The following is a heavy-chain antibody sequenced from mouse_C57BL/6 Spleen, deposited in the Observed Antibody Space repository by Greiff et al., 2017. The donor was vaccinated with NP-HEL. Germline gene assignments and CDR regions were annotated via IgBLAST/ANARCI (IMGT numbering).Heavy chain of an antibody. D-gene: IGHD1-1*01. CDR3: ARRNHCSSHWYFDV. CDR2: IYPGDGDT. Sequence: QVQLQQSGAELVKPGASVKISCKASGYAFSSYWMNWVKQRPGTGLEWIGQIYPGDGDTNYNGKFKGNATLTDDKSSSTAYMQLSSLTSEDSAVYFCARRNHCSSHWYFDVWGTGTTVTVSS. V-gene: IGHV1-80*01. CDR1: GYAFSSYW. J-gene: IGHJ1*03.